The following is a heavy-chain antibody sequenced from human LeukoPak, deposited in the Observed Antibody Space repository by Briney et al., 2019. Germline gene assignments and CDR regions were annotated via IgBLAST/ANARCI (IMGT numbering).Heavy chain of an antibody. CDR1: GYTFTAYY. D-gene: IGHD1-26*01. V-gene: IGHV1-2*02. CDR2: INPNSGGT. Sequence: GASVTVSCKASGYTFTAYYMHWVRQAPGQGLEWMGWINPNSGGTNYAQKFQGRVTMTRDTSISTGYMELSRLRADDTAVYYCARPIRGSYVEDAFDMWGQGTMVTVSA. CDR3: ARPIRGSYVEDAFDM. J-gene: IGHJ3*02.